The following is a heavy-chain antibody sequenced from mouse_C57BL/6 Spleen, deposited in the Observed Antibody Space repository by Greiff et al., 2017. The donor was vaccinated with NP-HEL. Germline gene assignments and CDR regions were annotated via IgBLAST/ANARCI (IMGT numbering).Heavy chain of an antibody. CDR3: ASPHSSWFAY. V-gene: IGHV1-82*01. J-gene: IGHJ3*01. CDR1: GYAFSSSW. CDR2: IYPGDGDT. Sequence: VQLQQSGPELVKPGASVKISCKVSGYAFSSSWMNWVKQRPGKGLEWIGRIYPGDGDTNYNGKFKGKATLTADKSSSTAYMQLSSLTSEDSAVYFCASPHSSWFAYWGQGTLVTVSA. D-gene: IGHD2-12*01.